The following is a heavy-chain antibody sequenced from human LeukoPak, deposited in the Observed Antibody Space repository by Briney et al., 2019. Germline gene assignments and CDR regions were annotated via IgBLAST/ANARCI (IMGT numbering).Heavy chain of an antibody. CDR2: INTNTGNP. V-gene: IGHV7-4-1*02. Sequence: GASVKVSCKASGYTFTSYAMNWVRQAPGQGLEWMGWINTNTGNPTYAQGFTGRFVFSLDTSVSTAYLQISSLKAEDTAVYYCARKGPMQSPYYYDSSGYYYYFDYWGQGTLVTVSS. CDR3: ARKGPMQSPYYYDSSGYYYYFDY. J-gene: IGHJ4*02. D-gene: IGHD3-22*01. CDR1: GYTFTSYA.